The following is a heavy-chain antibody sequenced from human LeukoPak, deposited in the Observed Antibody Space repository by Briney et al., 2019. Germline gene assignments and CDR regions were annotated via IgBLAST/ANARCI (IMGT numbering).Heavy chain of an antibody. CDR1: GGPIDAYY. J-gene: IGHJ4*02. CDR3: ARDTVFGVQYPGFYGLDQ. V-gene: IGHV4-4*07. Sequence: RPSETLSLTSTVSGGPIDAYYWTWIRPPGAKGLEWLGRMFTSGDTYYNPSLRGRLTISLDTAKNQIFLKLTSVTAADTAVYFCARDTVFGVQYPGFYGLDQWGQGALVTVSS. D-gene: IGHD3-3*01. CDR2: MFTSGDT.